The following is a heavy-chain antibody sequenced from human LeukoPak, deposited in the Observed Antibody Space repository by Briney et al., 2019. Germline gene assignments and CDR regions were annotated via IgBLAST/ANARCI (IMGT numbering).Heavy chain of an antibody. J-gene: IGHJ4*02. CDR1: GLPFSSYW. CDR3: ARGPYYYDSSGCYFH. D-gene: IGHD3-22*01. CDR2: INSDGRRT. Sequence: GVSLRLSCAASGLPFSSYWMHWVRQAPREGLVWVSRINSDGRRTSYADSVKGRFPISRDNAKNTLYLQMNSLRAEDTAVYYCARGPYYYDSSGCYFHWGQGTLVSVSS. V-gene: IGHV3-74*01.